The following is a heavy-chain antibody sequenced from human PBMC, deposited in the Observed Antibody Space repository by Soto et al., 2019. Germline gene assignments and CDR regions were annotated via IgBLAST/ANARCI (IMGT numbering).Heavy chain of an antibody. D-gene: IGHD1-1*01. CDR3: ARGRYGDY. J-gene: IGHJ4*02. V-gene: IGHV1-18*01. CDR1: GYAFTTYG. Sequence: QVHRVQSGAEVKKPGASVKVSCKGSGYAFTTYGITWVRQAPGQGLEWMGWISAHNGNTNYAQKLQGRVTVTRDTSTSTAYMELRSLRSDATAVYYGARGRYGDYWGQGALVTGSS. CDR2: ISAHNGNT.